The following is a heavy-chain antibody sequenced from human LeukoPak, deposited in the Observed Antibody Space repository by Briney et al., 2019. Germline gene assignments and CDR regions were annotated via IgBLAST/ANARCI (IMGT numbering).Heavy chain of an antibody. CDR1: GFTFSSYR. Sequence: GGSLRLSCAASGFTFSSYRMNWVRQAPGKGLEWVSSISSSSSYIYYADSVKGRFTISRDNAKNSLYLQMNSLRAEDTAVYYCAREGGFTIFGVVIRGDYYYYGMDVWGQGTTVTVS. V-gene: IGHV3-21*01. J-gene: IGHJ6*02. CDR3: AREGGFTIFGVVIRGDYYYYGMDV. CDR2: ISSSSSYI. D-gene: IGHD3-3*01.